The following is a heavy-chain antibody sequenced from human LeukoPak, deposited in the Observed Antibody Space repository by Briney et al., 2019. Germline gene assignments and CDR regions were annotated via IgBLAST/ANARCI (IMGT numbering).Heavy chain of an antibody. V-gene: IGHV3-53*01. CDR2: IYSGGST. D-gene: IGHD6-19*01. CDR3: ASFSSGWYYSSFDI. Sequence: GGSLRLSCAASGFTVSSNYMSWVRQAPGKGLEWVSVIYSGGSTYYADSVKGRFTISRDNAKNSLYLQMNSLRAEDTALYYCASFSSGWYYSSFDIWGQGTMVTVSS. CDR1: GFTVSSNY. J-gene: IGHJ3*02.